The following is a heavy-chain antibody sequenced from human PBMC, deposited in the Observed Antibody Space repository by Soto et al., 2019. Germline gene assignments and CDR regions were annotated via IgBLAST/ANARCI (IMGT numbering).Heavy chain of an antibody. CDR2: INRHGDST. CDR3: ARDHRWGYEYGDYGDS. CDR1: GFGFDEYG. J-gene: IGHJ4*02. D-gene: IGHD4-17*01. V-gene: IGHV3-20*04. Sequence: EVYLVESGGGVVRPGGSLRLSCAVSGFGFDEYGMSWVRQGPGKGLEWVSGINRHGDSTGYADSVKGRFITSRDNAKNSLYLQMNGLRAEDTAFYYCARDHRWGYEYGDYGDSWGQGTLVTVSS.